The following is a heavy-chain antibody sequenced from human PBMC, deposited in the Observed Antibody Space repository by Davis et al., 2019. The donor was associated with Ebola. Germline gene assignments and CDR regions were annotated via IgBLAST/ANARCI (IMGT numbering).Heavy chain of an antibody. CDR1: GYTFTGYY. J-gene: IGHJ5*02. CDR3: ARSELLGYCSSTSCYGWFDP. Sequence: ASVKVSCKASGYTFTGYYMHWVRQAPGQGLEWMGWINPNSGGTNYAQKFQGWVTMTRDTSISTAYMELSRLRSDDTAVYYCARSELLGYCSSTSCYGWFDPWGQGTLVTVSS. CDR2: INPNSGGT. D-gene: IGHD2-2*01. V-gene: IGHV1-2*04.